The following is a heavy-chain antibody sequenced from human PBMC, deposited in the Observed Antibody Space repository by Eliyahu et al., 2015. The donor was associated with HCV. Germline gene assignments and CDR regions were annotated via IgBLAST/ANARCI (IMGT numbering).Heavy chain of an antibody. J-gene: IGHJ6*02. CDR3: AKAITVTTVVYGMDV. CDR2: ISWDGGST. CDR1: GFPFDDYT. V-gene: IGHV3-43*01. Sequence: EVQLVESGGVVVQPGGSLRLSCAASGFPFDDYTMHXVRQAPGKGLEWVSLISWDGGSTYYADSVKGRFTISRDNSKNSLYLQMNSLRTEDTALYYCAKAITVTTVVYGMDVWGQGTTVTVSS. D-gene: IGHD4-17*01.